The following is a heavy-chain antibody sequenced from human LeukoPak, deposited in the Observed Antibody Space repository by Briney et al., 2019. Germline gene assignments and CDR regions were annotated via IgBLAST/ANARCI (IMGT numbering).Heavy chain of an antibody. V-gene: IGHV1-18*01. Sequence: GASVKVSCKASGYTFTTYGISWVRQAPGQGLEWMGWIRGHNGNTEYAQKFQGRVTMTTDTSTSTVYMELSSLRSEDTAVYYCARDLTTERGTVPDDYWGQGTLVTVSS. CDR1: GYTFTTYG. D-gene: IGHD7-27*01. CDR3: ARDLTTERGTVPDDY. J-gene: IGHJ4*01. CDR2: IRGHNGNT.